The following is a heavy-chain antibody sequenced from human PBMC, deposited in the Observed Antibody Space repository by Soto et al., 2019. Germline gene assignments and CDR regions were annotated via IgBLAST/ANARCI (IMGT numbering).Heavy chain of an antibody. J-gene: IGHJ4*02. CDR1: GYTFTSYG. CDR3: ARGRYGDY. V-gene: IGHV1-18*01. Sequence: QVHLVQSGAEVKKPGASVKDSCKCSGYTFTSYGITWVRQAPGQGLEWMGWISAHNDNTDYAQKLQGRVTVTRDTSTSTAYMELRSLRSDDTAGYYCARGRYGDYWGQGALVTVSS. D-gene: IGHD1-1*01. CDR2: ISAHNDNT.